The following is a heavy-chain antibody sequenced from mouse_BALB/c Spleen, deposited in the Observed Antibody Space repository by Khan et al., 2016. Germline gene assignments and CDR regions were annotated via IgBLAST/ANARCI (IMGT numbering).Heavy chain of an antibody. Sequence: QMQLQQPGAELVKPGASVKLSCKASGYTFTSYWMHWVKQRPGQGLEWIGEINPSNGRTNYNEKFKSKATLTVDKSSSTAYMQLSSLTSEDSAVYYCASYYYGSSDYWGQGTTLTVSS. CDR2: INPSNGRT. D-gene: IGHD1-1*01. CDR3: ASYYYGSSDY. CDR1: GYTFTSYW. J-gene: IGHJ2*01. V-gene: IGHV1S81*02.